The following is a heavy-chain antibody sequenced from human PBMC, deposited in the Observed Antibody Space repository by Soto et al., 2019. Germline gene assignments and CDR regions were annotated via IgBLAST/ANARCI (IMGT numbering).Heavy chain of an antibody. D-gene: IGHD3-22*01. CDR1: GFTFSMYG. CDR2: IWYDGSNK. CDR3: ARDKEYYYDTSGYPGY. V-gene: IGHV3-33*01. J-gene: IGHJ4*02. Sequence: GESLKISCAASGFTFSMYGMHWVRQAPGKGLQWVAVIWYDGSNKYYADSLKGRFTISRDNSNNTLFLQMNSLRAEDTAVYYCARDKEYYYDTSGYPGYWGQGTLVTVSS.